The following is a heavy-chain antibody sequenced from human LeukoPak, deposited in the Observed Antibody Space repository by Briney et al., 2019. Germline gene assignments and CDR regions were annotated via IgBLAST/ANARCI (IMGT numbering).Heavy chain of an antibody. CDR2: ISYDGSNK. V-gene: IGHV3-30-3*01. J-gene: IGHJ3*02. D-gene: IGHD3-22*01. Sequence: GGSLRLSCAASGFTFSSYAMHWVRQAPGKGLEWVAVISYDGSNKYYADSVKGRFTISRDNSKNTLYLQMNSLRAEDTAVYYCAKDQGRDYYDSSGYYRGLSAFDIWGQGTMVTVSS. CDR3: AKDQGRDYYDSSGYYRGLSAFDI. CDR1: GFTFSSYA.